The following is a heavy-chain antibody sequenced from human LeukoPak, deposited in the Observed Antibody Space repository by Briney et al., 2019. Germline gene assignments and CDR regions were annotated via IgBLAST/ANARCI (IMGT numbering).Heavy chain of an antibody. CDR3: AREEHKNWKIDY. CDR2: IWYDGGNI. J-gene: IGHJ4*02. Sequence: GRSLRLSCAASGFTFSSYGMHWVRQAPGKGLEWVAIIWYDGGNIDYTDSMKGRFTISRDNSKNTLYLQMNSLRAEDTAVYYCAREEHKNWKIDYWGQGTLVTVSS. CDR1: GFTFSSYG. D-gene: IGHD1-1*01. V-gene: IGHV3-33*01.